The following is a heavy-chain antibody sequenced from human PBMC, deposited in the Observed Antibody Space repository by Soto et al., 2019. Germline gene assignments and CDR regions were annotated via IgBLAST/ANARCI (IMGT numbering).Heavy chain of an antibody. J-gene: IGHJ4*02. Sequence: QLQLQQSGPGLVKSSETLSLTCSVSGASFSSTPYFWGWIRQPPGKGLEWIAISYYGGMTYYTPYLKRRVPISIDTSRSQFSLRLSSVTVADTAVYYGAAAPETYSPAGYYVNYFGTWGQGTLVTVSS. CDR1: GASFSSTPYF. V-gene: IGHV4-39*01. CDR2: SYYGGMT. CDR3: AAAPETYSPAGYYVNYFGT. D-gene: IGHD3-22*01.